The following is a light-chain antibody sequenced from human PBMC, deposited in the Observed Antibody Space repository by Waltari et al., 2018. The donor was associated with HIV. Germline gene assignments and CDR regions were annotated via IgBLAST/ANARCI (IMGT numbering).Light chain of an antibody. CDR1: SSNIGSNP. J-gene: IGLJ2*01. CDR2: SNN. Sequence: QSVLTQPPSVSGTPGQKVTISCSGGSSNIGSNPVNWYQQLPGTAPKLLIYSNNDRPSGVPARFSGSKSGPSASLAISGLQSDDETDYYCAVRDDRLNGVLFGGGTRLTVL. V-gene: IGLV1-44*01. CDR3: AVRDDRLNGVL.